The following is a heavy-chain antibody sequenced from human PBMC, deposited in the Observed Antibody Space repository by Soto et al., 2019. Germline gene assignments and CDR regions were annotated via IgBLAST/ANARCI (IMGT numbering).Heavy chain of an antibody. D-gene: IGHD6-19*01. CDR1: GFTFSSYW. CDR2: IKQDGSEK. CDR3: ARDIAVAANWFDP. Sequence: EVQLVESGGGLVQPGGSLRLSFAASGFTFSSYWMSWVRQAPGKGLEWVANIKQDGSEKYYVDSVKGRFTISRDNAKNSLYLQMNSLRAEDTAVYYCARDIAVAANWFDPWGQGTLVTVSS. V-gene: IGHV3-7*01. J-gene: IGHJ5*02.